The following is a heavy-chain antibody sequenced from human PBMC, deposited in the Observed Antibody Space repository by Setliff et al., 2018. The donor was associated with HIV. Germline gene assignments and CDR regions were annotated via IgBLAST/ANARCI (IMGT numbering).Heavy chain of an antibody. Sequence: ASVKVSCKASGYTSTNFYMHWVRQAPGQGLEWMGIINPSDDSRTYAQKFQGRVTMTRDTSTSTVYMELSSLRSEDTAVYYCARGRISVEAAPLGWFDPWGQGTLVTVSS. CDR2: INPSDDSR. J-gene: IGHJ5*02. CDR3: ARGRISVEAAPLGWFDP. CDR1: GYTSTNFY. V-gene: IGHV1-46*01. D-gene: IGHD6-6*01.